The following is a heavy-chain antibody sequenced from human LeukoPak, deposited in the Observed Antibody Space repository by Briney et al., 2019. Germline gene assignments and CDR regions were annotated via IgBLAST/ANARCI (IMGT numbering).Heavy chain of an antibody. V-gene: IGHV3-74*01. CDR1: GFTFSSYW. J-gene: IGHJ4*02. D-gene: IGHD2-8*01. CDR3: ARDKPIVLMVYASGDIFDY. CDR2: INSDGSST. Sequence: GGSLRLSCAASGFTFSSYWMHWVRQAPGKGLVWVSRINSDGSSTSYADSVKGRFTISRDNAKNTLYLQMNSLRAEDTAVYYCARDKPIVLMVYASGDIFDYWGQGTLVTVSS.